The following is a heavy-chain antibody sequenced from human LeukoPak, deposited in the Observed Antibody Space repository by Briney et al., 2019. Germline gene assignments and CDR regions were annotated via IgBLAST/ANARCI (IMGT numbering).Heavy chain of an antibody. D-gene: IGHD3-3*01. CDR1: GGSISSYY. V-gene: IGHV4-59*01. J-gene: IGHJ4*02. Sequence: NPSXTLSLTCTVSGGSISSYYWSWIRQPPGKGLEWIGYIYYSGSTDYNPSLKSRVTISVYTSKNQFSLKLSSVTAADTAVYYCARAGSMFGVVVFDYWGQGTLVTVSS. CDR3: ARAGSMFGVVVFDY. CDR2: IYYSGST.